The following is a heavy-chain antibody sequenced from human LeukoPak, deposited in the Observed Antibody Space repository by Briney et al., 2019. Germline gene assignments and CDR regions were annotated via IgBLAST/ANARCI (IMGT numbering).Heavy chain of an antibody. D-gene: IGHD1-26*01. Sequence: PSETLSLTCAVYGGSFSGYYWSWIRQPPGKGLEWIGEINHSGSTNYNPSLKSRVTISVDTSKNQFSLKLSSVTAADTAVYYCARIRGIVGAFYYYYYGMDVWGQGTTVTVSS. CDR3: ARIRGIVGAFYYYYYGMDV. CDR1: GGSFSGYY. J-gene: IGHJ6*02. V-gene: IGHV4-34*01. CDR2: INHSGST.